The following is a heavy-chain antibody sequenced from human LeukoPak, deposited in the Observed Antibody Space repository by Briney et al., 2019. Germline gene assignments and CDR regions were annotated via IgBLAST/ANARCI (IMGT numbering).Heavy chain of an antibody. CDR3: AKDREMATISFDY. Sequence: GGSLRLSCAASGFTLSSYWMSWVRQAPGKGLEWVANINQDASEKYYVDSVKGRLIISRDNARNSLSLQMNSLRAEDTAVYYCAKDREMATISFDYWGQGTLVTVSS. V-gene: IGHV3-7*01. D-gene: IGHD5-24*01. CDR2: INQDASEK. J-gene: IGHJ4*02. CDR1: GFTLSSYW.